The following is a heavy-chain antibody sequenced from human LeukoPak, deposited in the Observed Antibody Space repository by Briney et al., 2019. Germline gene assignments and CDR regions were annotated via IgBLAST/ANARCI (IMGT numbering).Heavy chain of an antibody. CDR3: ARTNDFWSDYGMDV. Sequence: GASVKVSCKASGGTFSSYAISWVRQAPGQGLEWMGGIIPIFGTANYAQKFQGRVTITADGSTSTAYMELSSLRSEDTAVYYCARTNDFWSDYGMDVWGQGTTVTVSS. V-gene: IGHV1-69*13. CDR2: IIPIFGTA. J-gene: IGHJ6*02. CDR1: GGTFSSYA. D-gene: IGHD3-3*01.